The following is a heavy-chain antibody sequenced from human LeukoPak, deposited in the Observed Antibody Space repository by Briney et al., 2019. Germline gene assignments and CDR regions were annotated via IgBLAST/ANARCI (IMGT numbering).Heavy chain of an antibody. Sequence: SGGSLRLSCAASGFTFSSYSMNWVRQAPGKGLEWVSSISSSSSYIYYADSVKGRFTISRDNAKNSLYLQMNSLRAEDTAVYYCARDHISFGADEYYYYYYMDVWGKGTTVTVSS. V-gene: IGHV3-21*01. CDR2: ISSSSSYI. J-gene: IGHJ6*03. CDR1: GFTFSSYS. D-gene: IGHD3-3*01. CDR3: ARDHISFGADEYYYYYYMDV.